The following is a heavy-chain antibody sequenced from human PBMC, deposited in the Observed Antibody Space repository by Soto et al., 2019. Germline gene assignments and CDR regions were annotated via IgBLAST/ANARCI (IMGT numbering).Heavy chain of an antibody. J-gene: IGHJ5*02. V-gene: IGHV4-39*07. CDR3: ASIYDSSGYYYGNNWFDP. CDR2: IYYSGGT. Sequence: SETLSLTCTVSGGSINNSSYSWGWIRQPPGKGLEWIGYIYYSGGTYYNPSLKSRVTISVDTSKNQFSLELSSVTAADSAVYYCASIYDSSGYYYGNNWFDPWGQGTLVT. D-gene: IGHD3-22*01. CDR1: GGSINNSSYS.